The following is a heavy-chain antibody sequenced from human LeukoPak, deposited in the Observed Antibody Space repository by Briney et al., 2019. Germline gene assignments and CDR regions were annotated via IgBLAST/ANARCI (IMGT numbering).Heavy chain of an antibody. V-gene: IGHV4-4*07. CDR3: ARVFRAGYNYMDV. CDR1: GGSMSTYY. CDR2: IFTTGST. D-gene: IGHD3-3*01. J-gene: IGHJ6*03. Sequence: PSETLSLTCSVSGGSMSTYYWSWIRQPAGKGLEWIGRIFTTGSTNYNPSLKTRVTMSVDTSKNQFSLKLSSVTAADTAVYYCARVFRAGYNYMDVWGKGTTVTVYS.